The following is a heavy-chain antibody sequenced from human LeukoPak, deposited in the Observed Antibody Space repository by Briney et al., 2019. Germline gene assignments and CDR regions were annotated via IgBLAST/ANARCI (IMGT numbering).Heavy chain of an antibody. V-gene: IGHV3-9*01. CDR1: GFTFDDYA. CDR2: ISWNSGSI. D-gene: IGHD6-19*01. Sequence: GGSLRLSCAASGFTFDDYAMPWVRQAPGKGLEWVSGISWNSGSIGYADSVKGRFTISRDNAKNSLYLQMNSLRAEDTALYYCAKDTDSSGWYVPDYWGQGTLVTVSS. J-gene: IGHJ4*02. CDR3: AKDTDSSGWYVPDY.